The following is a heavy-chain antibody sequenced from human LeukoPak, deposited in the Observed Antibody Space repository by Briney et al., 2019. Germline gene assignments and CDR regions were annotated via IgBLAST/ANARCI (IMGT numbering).Heavy chain of an antibody. CDR1: GFTFGAYY. CDR3: ARMSGIAVAAIWISYFDY. J-gene: IGHJ4*02. V-gene: IGHV3-7*03. D-gene: IGHD6-19*01. CDR2: IKQDGSEK. Sequence: SGESLRLSCAASGFTFGAYYMTWVRQAPGKGLEWVANIKQDGSEKYYVDSVKGRFTISRDNANNSLYLQVNSLRAEDTAVYYCARMSGIAVAAIWISYFDYWGQGTLVTVSS.